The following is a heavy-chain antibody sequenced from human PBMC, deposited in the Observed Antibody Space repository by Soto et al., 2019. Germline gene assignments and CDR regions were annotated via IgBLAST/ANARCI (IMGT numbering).Heavy chain of an antibody. J-gene: IGHJ4*02. Sequence: EVQLVESGGGLVQPGGSLRLSCAASGFTFSSYWMRWVRQAPGKGLEWVANIKQDGNEKFYVESVKGRFTISRYNAKSTQFLQMHRLTADHAAVYYCARGKSLAGEYWGQGPLVAFSS. CDR1: GFTFSSYW. CDR2: IKQDGNEK. CDR3: ARGKSLAGEY. D-gene: IGHD3-10*01. V-gene: IGHV3-7*05.